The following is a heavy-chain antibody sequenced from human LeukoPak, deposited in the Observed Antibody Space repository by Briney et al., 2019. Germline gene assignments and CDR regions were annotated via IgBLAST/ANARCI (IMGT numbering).Heavy chain of an antibody. V-gene: IGHV4-34*01. CDR3: ARLGSVGYYNYQYMDI. CDR1: GGSFSGYY. CDR2: INHTGNT. Sequence: SETLSLTCAVYGGSFSGYYWSWIRQPPGKGLEWIGEINHTGNTNYDPSLRSRVTISVDTSKNQFSLSLTSATAADTAVYFCARLGSVGYYNYQYMDIWGNGTTVTVSS. J-gene: IGHJ6*03. D-gene: IGHD3-10*01.